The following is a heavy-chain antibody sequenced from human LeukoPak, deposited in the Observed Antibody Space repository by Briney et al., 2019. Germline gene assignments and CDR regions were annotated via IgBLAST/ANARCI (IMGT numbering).Heavy chain of an antibody. V-gene: IGHV4-59*01. J-gene: IGHJ4*02. D-gene: IGHD4-11*01. CDR3: ARSHDYSNPHFGY. Sequence: SETLSLTCTVSGGSISSYYWSWIRQPPGKGLEWIGYIYYSGSTNYNPSLKSRVTISVDTSKNQFSLKLSSVTAADTAVYYCARSHDYSNPHFGYWGQGTLVTVSS. CDR1: GGSISSYY. CDR2: IYYSGST.